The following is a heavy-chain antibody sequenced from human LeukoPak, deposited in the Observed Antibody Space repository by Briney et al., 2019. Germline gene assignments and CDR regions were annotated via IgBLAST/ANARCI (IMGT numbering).Heavy chain of an antibody. CDR3: ARPSRGLVRSFDY. D-gene: IGHD6-19*01. CDR1: GGSFSGYY. V-gene: IGHV4-34*01. J-gene: IGHJ4*02. Sequence: PSETPSLTCAVYGGSFSGYYWSWIRQPPGKVLEWIGEINHSGSTNYNPSLESRVAISLDTSKNQFSLKLSSVTAADTAVYYCARPSRGLVRSFDYWGQGTLVTVSS. CDR2: INHSGST.